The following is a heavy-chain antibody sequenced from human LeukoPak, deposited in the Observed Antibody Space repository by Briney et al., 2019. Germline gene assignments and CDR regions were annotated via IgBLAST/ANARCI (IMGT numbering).Heavy chain of an antibody. CDR2: IKQDGSEK. Sequence: GGSLRLSCAASGFTFSSYWMSWVRQAPGKGLEWVANIKQDGSEKYYVDSVKGRFTISRDNAKNSLYLQMNSLRAEDTAVYYCAKDRESYYCSSTSCYLDYWGQGTLVTVSS. J-gene: IGHJ4*02. CDR3: AKDRESYYCSSTSCYLDY. D-gene: IGHD2-2*01. CDR1: GFTFSSYW. V-gene: IGHV3-7*01.